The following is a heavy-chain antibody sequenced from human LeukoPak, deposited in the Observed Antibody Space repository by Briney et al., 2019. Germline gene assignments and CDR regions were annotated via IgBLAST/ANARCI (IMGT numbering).Heavy chain of an antibody. Sequence: SETLSLTCAVYGVSFSGYYWSWIRQPPGKGLEWIGEINHSGSTNYNPSLKSRVTISVDTSKNQFSLKLSSVTAADTAVYYCAGGSSYMVRGVSSIYWGQGTLVTVSS. J-gene: IGHJ4*02. D-gene: IGHD3-10*01. V-gene: IGHV4-34*01. CDR3: AGGSSYMVRGVSSIY. CDR2: INHSGST. CDR1: GVSFSGYY.